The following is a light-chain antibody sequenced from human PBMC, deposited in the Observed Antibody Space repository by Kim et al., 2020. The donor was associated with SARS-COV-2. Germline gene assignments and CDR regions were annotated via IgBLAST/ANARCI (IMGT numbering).Light chain of an antibody. V-gene: IGKV1-5*03. CDR2: KAS. J-gene: IGKJ1*01. CDR1: QSISSW. Sequence: DIQMTQSPSTLSASVGDRVTITCRASQSISSWLAWYQQKPGKAPKLLIYKASSLESGVPSRFSGSGSGTEFTLTISSLQPDDFATYYCQHYESYAWTFGQGTKVDIK. CDR3: QHYESYAWT.